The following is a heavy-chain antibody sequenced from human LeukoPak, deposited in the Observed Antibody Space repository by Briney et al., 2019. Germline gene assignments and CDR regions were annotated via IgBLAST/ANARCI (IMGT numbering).Heavy chain of an antibody. CDR2: INHSGST. J-gene: IGHJ5*02. CDR3: ARTPRSARSPPWFDP. D-gene: IGHD6-6*01. CDR1: GGSFSGYY. Sequence: SETLSLTCAVYGGSFSGYYWSWIRQPPGKGLEWIGEINHSGSTNYNPSLKSRVTISVDTSKNQFSLKLSSATAADTAVYYCARTPRSARSPPWFDPWGQGTLVTVSS. V-gene: IGHV4-34*01.